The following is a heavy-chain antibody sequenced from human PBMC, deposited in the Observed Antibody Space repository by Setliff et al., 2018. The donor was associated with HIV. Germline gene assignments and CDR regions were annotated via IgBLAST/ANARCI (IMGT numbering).Heavy chain of an antibody. Sequence: PSETLSLTCTVSGDSFNNYHWSWIRQPPGEGLQFLGFFHYRGSPIYNPSLKSRVKISVDTSKNQFSLNLTSVTAADTAVYYCARSVARDHWYFGHWGRGTLVTVSS. J-gene: IGHJ2*01. V-gene: IGHV4-59*01. CDR1: GDSFNNYH. CDR3: ARSVARDHWYFGH. D-gene: IGHD6-6*01. CDR2: FHYRGSP.